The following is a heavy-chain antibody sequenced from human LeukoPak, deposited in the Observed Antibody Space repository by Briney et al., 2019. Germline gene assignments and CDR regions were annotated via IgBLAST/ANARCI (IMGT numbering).Heavy chain of an antibody. V-gene: IGHV4/OR15-8*01. CDR2: IHRSGSP. J-gene: IGHJ4*02. CDR3: AREILVGFNPGAY. D-gene: IGHD1-14*01. Sequence: SETLSLTCTVSLDSTTSNFWRWVRQPPGKGLEWIWEIHRSGSPNYNPSLQSRVTISIDRSRNQIALELSSVTAADTAVYYCAREILVGFNPGAYWGQGTLVTVSS. CDR1: LDSTTSNF.